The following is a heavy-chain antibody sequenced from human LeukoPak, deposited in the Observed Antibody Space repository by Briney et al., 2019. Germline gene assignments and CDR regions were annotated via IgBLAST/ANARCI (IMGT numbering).Heavy chain of an antibody. J-gene: IGHJ4*02. Sequence: PGGSLRLSCAASGFIFSDYAMHWVRQAPGKGLVWVSRIISDGSTTDYADSVKGRFTISRDNPKNTLYLQMNSLRDEDTAMYYCTRDRARAGGEILDYWGQGTLVTVSS. V-gene: IGHV3-74*01. CDR3: TRDRARAGGEILDY. CDR2: IISDGSTT. D-gene: IGHD3-10*01. CDR1: GFIFSDYA.